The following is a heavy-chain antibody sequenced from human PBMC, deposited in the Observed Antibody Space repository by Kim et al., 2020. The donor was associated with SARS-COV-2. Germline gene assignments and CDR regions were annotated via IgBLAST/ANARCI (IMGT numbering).Heavy chain of an antibody. CDR1: GGSFSGFQ. CDR2: INHSGST. V-gene: IGHV4-34*01. CDR3: ARGAPGH. Sequence: SETLSLTCAVYGGSFSGFQWTWIRQTPGKGLEWIGEINHSGSTNYNPSLKSRVSMSVDTSKHQFSLRLTSVTAADTAVYYCARGAPGHWGQGTLVTVSS. J-gene: IGHJ1*01.